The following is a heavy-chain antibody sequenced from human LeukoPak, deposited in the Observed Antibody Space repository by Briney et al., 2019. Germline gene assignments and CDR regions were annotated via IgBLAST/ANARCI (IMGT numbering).Heavy chain of an antibody. Sequence: GGSLRLSCAASGFTFSNYAMNWVRQTPGKGLEWVSTIGGSDGSTYYADSVKGRFTISRDDSRNTLYLQMNSLRGDDTAVYYCAKDVGRWDSPHFFDYWGRGTLVTVSS. CDR1: GFTFSNYA. D-gene: IGHD1-26*01. J-gene: IGHJ4*02. CDR3: AKDVGRWDSPHFFDY. CDR2: IGGSDGST. V-gene: IGHV3-23*01.